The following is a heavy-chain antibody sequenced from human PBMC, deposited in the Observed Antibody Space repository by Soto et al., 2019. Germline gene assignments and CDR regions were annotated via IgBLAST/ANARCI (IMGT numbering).Heavy chain of an antibody. CDR2: ISWDGGST. D-gene: IGHD5-18*01. V-gene: IGHV3-43D*04. CDR1: GFTFDDYA. CDR3: AKSPEEGYSYGSFDY. Sequence: VQLVESGGVVVQPGGSLRLSCAASGFTFDDYAMHWVRQAPGKGLEWVSLISWDGGSTYYADSVKGRFTISRDNSKNSLYLQMNSLRAEDTALYYCAKSPEEGYSYGSFDYWGQGTLVTVSS. J-gene: IGHJ4*02.